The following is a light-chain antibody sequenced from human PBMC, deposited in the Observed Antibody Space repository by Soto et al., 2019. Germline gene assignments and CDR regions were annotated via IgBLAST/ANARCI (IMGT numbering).Light chain of an antibody. CDR2: GAS. CDR3: QQYNNWPPWT. V-gene: IGKV3-15*01. Sequence: EILMAQSPATLSVSPGERAPLSCRASQSVSSNLAWYQQKPGQAPRLLIYGASTRATGIPARFSGSGSGTEFTLTISSLQSEDFAVYYCQQYNNWPPWTFGQGTKVDIK. J-gene: IGKJ1*01. CDR1: QSVSSN.